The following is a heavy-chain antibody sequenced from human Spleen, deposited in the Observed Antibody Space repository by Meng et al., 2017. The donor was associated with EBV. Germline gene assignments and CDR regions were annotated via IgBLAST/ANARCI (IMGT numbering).Heavy chain of an antibody. J-gene: IGHJ4*02. V-gene: IGHV4-39*01. Sequence: WGPLLVQPSAPRALTGTVCGGSISTSSHYWVWIGQPPGKVWHGFGSIYYSGRTYYNQSLKSRVTMSVDTPKDQFSLKLSSVTAADTAVYYCARRGDADNYTPFKYWGQGTLVTVSS. CDR1: GGSISTSSHY. CDR3: ARRGDADNYTPFKY. D-gene: IGHD5-24*01. CDR2: IYYSGRT.